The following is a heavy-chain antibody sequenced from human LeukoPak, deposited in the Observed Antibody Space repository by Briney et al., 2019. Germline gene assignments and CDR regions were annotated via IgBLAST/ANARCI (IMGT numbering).Heavy chain of an antibody. D-gene: IGHD5/OR15-5a*01. CDR2: FDPGDAET. CDR1: GYTLTELS. J-gene: IGHJ4*02. CDR3: AAGGVYDLLRY. V-gene: IGHV1-24*01. Sequence: ASVKVSCKVYGYTLTELSMHWLRQAPGKGLGWMGGFDPGDAETIYAQKFQGRVTMTEDTSTDTAYMELSSLRSEDTAVYYCAAGGVYDLLRYWGQGALVTVSS.